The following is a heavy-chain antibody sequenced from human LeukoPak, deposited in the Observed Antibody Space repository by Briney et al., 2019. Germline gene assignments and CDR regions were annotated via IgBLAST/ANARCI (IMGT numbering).Heavy chain of an antibody. V-gene: IGHV1-2*02. J-gene: IGHJ4*02. Sequence: ASVKVSCKASGYTFTGYYMHWVRQAPGQGLEWMGWINPNSGGTNYAQKFQGRVTMTRDTSISTAYMELSRLRSDDTAVYYCYRDGHSGGPDFDYWGQGTLVTVSS. CDR2: INPNSGGT. CDR3: YRDGHSGGPDFDY. D-gene: IGHD3-16*01. CDR1: GYTFTGYY.